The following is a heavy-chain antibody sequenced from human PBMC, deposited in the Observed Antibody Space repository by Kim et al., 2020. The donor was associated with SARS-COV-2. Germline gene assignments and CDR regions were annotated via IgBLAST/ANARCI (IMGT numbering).Heavy chain of an antibody. D-gene: IGHD2-15*01. CDR1: GDSVSSNTTA. J-gene: IGHJ6*02. Sequence: SQTLSLTCAISGDSVSSNTTAWNWIRQSPSRGLEWLGRTYYRSKWYYDYAVSVKTRITINPDTSKNQFSLQLNSVTPEEDTAVYYCARDSWRHFYYYYYGMDVWGQGTTVTVSS. V-gene: IGHV6-1*01. CDR2: TYYRSKWYY. CDR3: ARDSWRHFYYYYYGMDV.